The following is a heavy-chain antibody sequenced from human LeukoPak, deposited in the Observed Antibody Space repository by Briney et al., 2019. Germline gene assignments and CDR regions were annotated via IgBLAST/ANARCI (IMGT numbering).Heavy chain of an antibody. V-gene: IGHV3-30*19. CDR3: ARNSLRTALYYMDV. Sequence: GGSLRLSCAASGFTFSSYGMHWVRQAPGKGLGWVSIISYDGNNKYYTDSVKGRFTISRDNSKNTLYLQMNSLRAEDTAVYYCARNSLRTALYYMDVWGQGTTVTVSS. CDR2: ISYDGNNK. J-gene: IGHJ6*03. CDR1: GFTFSSYG.